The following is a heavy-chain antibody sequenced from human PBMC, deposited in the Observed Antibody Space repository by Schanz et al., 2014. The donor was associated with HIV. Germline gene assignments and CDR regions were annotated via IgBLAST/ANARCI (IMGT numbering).Heavy chain of an antibody. CDR1: GGTFSSFG. J-gene: IGHJ6*02. CDR3: AREGGQYKHYGMDV. Sequence: QVQLVQSGAEVKKPGSSVKVSCKASGGTFSSFGISWVRQARGQGLEWMGGINPIYGIANYAQKFQGRVTMTRDTSTSTVYMELSSLRSEDTAVYYCAREGGQYKHYGMDVWGQGTTVTVSS. CDR2: INPIYGIA. V-gene: IGHV1-69*17. D-gene: IGHD1-20*01.